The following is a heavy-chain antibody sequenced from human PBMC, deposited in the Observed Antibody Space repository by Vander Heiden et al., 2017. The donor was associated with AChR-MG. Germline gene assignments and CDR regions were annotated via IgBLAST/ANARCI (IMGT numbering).Heavy chain of an antibody. V-gene: IGHV3-74*01. Sequence: EVPLVESGGGLVQPGGSLRLSCAATGFTFGTDWMHWVRQVPGKGLVWVSRINSDGTLITYADSVKGRFTISRDNAKNTLYLQMNSLRAEDTAVYYCVRGLGDFWGQGTLVTVSS. CDR2: INSDGTLI. CDR3: VRGLGDF. J-gene: IGHJ4*02. CDR1: GFTFGTDW.